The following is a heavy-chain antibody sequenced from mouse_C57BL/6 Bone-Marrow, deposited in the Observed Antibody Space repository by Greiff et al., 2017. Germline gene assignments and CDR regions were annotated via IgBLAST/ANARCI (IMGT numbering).Heavy chain of an antibody. CDR1: GYTFTSYG. Sequence: QVQLQQSGAELARPGASVQLSCKASGYTFTSYGISWVKQSTGQGLEWIGEIYPRSGNTYYNEKFKGQATLTADKSSSTAYMELRSLTSADSAVYFGARHYYGSSYGYWCQGTTLTVSS. V-gene: IGHV1-81*01. J-gene: IGHJ2*01. D-gene: IGHD1-1*01. CDR3: ARHYYGSSYGY. CDR2: IYPRSGNT.